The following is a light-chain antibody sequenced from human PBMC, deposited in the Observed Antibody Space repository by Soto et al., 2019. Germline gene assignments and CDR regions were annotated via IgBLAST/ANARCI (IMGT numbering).Light chain of an antibody. CDR1: SSDVGGYNY. Sequence: QSVLTQPASVSGSPGQSITISCTGNSSDVGGYNYVSWYQQHPGKAPKLMIYEVSNRPSGVSNRFSGAKSGNTASLTISGLQAEDEADYYCNSFTSSSTFVFGTGTKVTVL. J-gene: IGLJ1*01. CDR3: NSFTSSSTFV. CDR2: EVS. V-gene: IGLV2-14*01.